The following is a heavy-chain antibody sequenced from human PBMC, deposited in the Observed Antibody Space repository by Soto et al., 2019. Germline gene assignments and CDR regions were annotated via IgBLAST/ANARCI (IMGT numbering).Heavy chain of an antibody. CDR2: VYPGDSDT. J-gene: IGHJ4*02. Sequence: PGESLKISCKASGYSFDLNWIGWVRQVPGKGLEWMGLVYPGDSDTRYSPSFQGQVTMSADESITTAYVQWSSLKASDTAIYYCVRERKGAFDCWGQGTQVTVSS. CDR1: GYSFDLNW. V-gene: IGHV5-51*01. CDR3: VRERKGAFDC.